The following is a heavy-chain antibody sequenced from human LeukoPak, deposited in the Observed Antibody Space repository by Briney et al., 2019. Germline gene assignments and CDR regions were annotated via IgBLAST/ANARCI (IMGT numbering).Heavy chain of an antibody. J-gene: IGHJ4*02. Sequence: GESLKISCKVSGYTFANYWIGWVRQMPGKGLEWMGIIYPAASETRYSPSFQGHVTISVDKSISTAYLQWSSLKASDTAMYYCGRKISGSYYGLDYWGQGTLVTVSS. CDR3: GRKISGSYYGLDY. CDR2: IYPAASET. D-gene: IGHD1-26*01. CDR1: GYTFANYW. V-gene: IGHV5-51*01.